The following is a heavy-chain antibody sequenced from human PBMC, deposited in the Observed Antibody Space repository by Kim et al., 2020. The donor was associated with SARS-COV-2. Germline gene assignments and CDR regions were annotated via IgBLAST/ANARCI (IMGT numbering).Heavy chain of an antibody. CDR2: INTNTGNP. J-gene: IGHJ4*02. D-gene: IGHD6-19*01. CDR3: AREDDSSGWYFYQYAYYFDY. V-gene: IGHV7-4-1*02. Sequence: ASVKVSCKASGYTFTSYAMNWVRQAPGQGLEWMGWINTNTGNPTYAQGFTGRFVFSLDTSVSTAYLQLSSLKAEDTAVYYCAREDDSSGWYFYQYAYYFDYWGQGTLVTVSS. CDR1: GYTFTSYA.